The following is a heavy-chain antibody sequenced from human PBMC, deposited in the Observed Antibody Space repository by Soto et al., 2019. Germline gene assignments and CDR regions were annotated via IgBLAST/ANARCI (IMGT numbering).Heavy chain of an antibody. CDR3: AAGNSAVRRSTYNSYMDV. J-gene: IGHJ6*03. CDR2: IVVGSGNT. V-gene: IGHV1-58*02. Sequence: GASVKVSCKASGFTFTSSAMQWVRQARGQRLEWIGWIVVGSGNTNYAQKFQERVTITRDMSTSTAYMELSSLRSEDTAVYYCAAGNSAVRRSTYNSYMDVWGKGTTVTVSS. CDR1: GFTFTSSA. D-gene: IGHD6-6*01.